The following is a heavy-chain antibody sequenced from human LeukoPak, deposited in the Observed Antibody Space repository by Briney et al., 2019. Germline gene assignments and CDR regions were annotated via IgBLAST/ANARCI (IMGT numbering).Heavy chain of an antibody. V-gene: IGHV3-7*01. CDR3: ATDSYYNGMDV. CDR2: IKQDGSEK. Sequence: GGSLRLSCAASGFTFSSYWMSWVRQAPGKGLEWVANIKQDGSEKYYVDSVKRRFTISRDNAKNSLYLQMNSLRAEDTAVYYCATDSYYNGMDVWGQGTTVAVSS. CDR1: GFTFSSYW. J-gene: IGHJ6*02.